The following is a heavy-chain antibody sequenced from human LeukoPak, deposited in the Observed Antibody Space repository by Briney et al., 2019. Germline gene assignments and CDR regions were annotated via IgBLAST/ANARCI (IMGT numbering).Heavy chain of an antibody. CDR1: GFTFSSYS. Sequence: GGSLRLSCAASGFTFSSYSMNWVRQAPGKGLEWVPSISSSSSYIYYADSVKGRFTISRDNAKNSLYLQMNSLRAEDTAVYYCARGPVVVVAATQGFQHWGQGTLVTVSS. V-gene: IGHV3-21*01. D-gene: IGHD2-15*01. J-gene: IGHJ1*01. CDR2: ISSSSSYI. CDR3: ARGPVVVVAATQGFQH.